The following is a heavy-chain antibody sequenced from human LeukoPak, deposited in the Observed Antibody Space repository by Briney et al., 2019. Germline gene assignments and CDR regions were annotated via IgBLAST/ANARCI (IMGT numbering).Heavy chain of an antibody. CDR2: IYTSGST. CDR3: ARVGYYDSSGYYHFDY. D-gene: IGHD3-22*01. CDR1: GGSISSYY. J-gene: IGHJ4*02. V-gene: IGHV4-4*07. Sequence: SETLSLTCTVSGGSISSYYWSWLRQPAGKGLEWIGRIYTSGSTNYNPSLKSRVTMSVDTSKNQFSLKLSSVTAADTAVYYCARVGYYDSSGYYHFDYWGQGTLVTVSS.